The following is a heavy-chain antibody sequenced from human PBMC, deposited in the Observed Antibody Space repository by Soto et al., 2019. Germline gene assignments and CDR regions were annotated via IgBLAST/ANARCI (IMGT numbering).Heavy chain of an antibody. D-gene: IGHD2-15*01. CDR1: GGSISSGGYY. CDR3: ARHVGREVVAGFFGMDV. V-gene: IGHV4-31*03. J-gene: IGHJ6*02. CDR2: IYYSGST. Sequence: QVQLQESGPGLVKPSQTLSLTCTVSGGSISSGGYYWSWIRQHPGKGLEWIGYIYYSGSTYYNPFLKSRVTISVDTSKNQFSLKLSSVTAADTAVYYCARHVGREVVAGFFGMDVWGQGTTVTVSS.